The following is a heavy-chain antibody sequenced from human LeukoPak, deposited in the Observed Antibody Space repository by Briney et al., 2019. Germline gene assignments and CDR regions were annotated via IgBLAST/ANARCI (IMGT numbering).Heavy chain of an antibody. CDR1: GFTFSSYA. CDR3: ARDRYDSNYNYYYYGMDV. Sequence: PGRSLRLSCAASGFTFSSYAMHWVRQAPGKGLEWVAVISYDGSNKYYADSVKGRFTISRDNSKNTLYLQMNSLRAEDTAVYYCARDRYDSNYNYYYYGMDVWGQGTTVTVSS. V-gene: IGHV3-30-3*01. J-gene: IGHJ6*02. D-gene: IGHD4-11*01. CDR2: ISYDGSNK.